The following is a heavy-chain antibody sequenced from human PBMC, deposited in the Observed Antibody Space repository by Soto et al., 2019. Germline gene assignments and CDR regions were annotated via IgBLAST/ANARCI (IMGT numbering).Heavy chain of an antibody. D-gene: IGHD6-13*01. CDR1: GFTFSSYG. J-gene: IGHJ5*02. CDR2: ISYDGSNK. CDR3: AKDDAYIAAAGTRGYNWFDP. V-gene: IGHV3-30*18. Sequence: GGSLRLSCAASGFTFSSYGMHWVRQAPGKGLEWVAVISYDGSNKYYADSVKGRFTISRDNSKNTLYLQMNSLRAEDTAVYYCAKDDAYIAAAGTRGYNWFDPWGQGTLVTVSS.